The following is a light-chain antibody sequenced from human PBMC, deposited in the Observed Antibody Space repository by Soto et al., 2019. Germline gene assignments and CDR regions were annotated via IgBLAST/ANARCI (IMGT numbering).Light chain of an antibody. J-gene: IGKJ1*01. V-gene: IGKV1-5*01. CDR1: QSISVW. CDR3: QENNTAWT. Sequence: IQMTQSPSSLSASVGDRVTITCRASQSISVWLAWYQQKPGKAPKLLIYAASSLESGVPSRFSGRGSGTEFTLTISSQQPDDFASYYCQENNTAWTFGQGTKVEI. CDR2: AAS.